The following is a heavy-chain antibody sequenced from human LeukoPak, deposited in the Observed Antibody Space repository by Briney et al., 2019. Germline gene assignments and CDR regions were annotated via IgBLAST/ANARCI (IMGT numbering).Heavy chain of an antibody. V-gene: IGHV4-34*01. CDR3: ARASYCGGDCSIPPDY. CDR1: SGSFSGYY. Sequence: SETLSLTCAVYSGSFSGYYWSWIRQPPGKGLEWIGEINHSGITNYNPSLKSRVTISVDTSKNQFSLKLSSVTAADTAVYYCARASYCGGDCSIPPDYWGQGTLVTVSS. CDR2: INHSGIT. D-gene: IGHD2-21*02. J-gene: IGHJ4*02.